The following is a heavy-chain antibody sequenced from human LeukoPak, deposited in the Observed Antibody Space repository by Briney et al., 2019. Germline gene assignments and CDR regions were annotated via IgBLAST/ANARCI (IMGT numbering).Heavy chain of an antibody. CDR2: VNHSGST. CDR1: FTGYY. J-gene: IGHJ3*02. V-gene: IGHV4-34*01. Sequence: FTGYYMHWIRQPPGKGLEWIGEVNHSGSTNYNPSLKSRVTISVDTSKNQFSLRLSSVTAADTAVYYCAREPGYYDSSDGAFDIWGQGTMVTVSS. CDR3: AREPGYYDSSDGAFDI. D-gene: IGHD3-22*01.